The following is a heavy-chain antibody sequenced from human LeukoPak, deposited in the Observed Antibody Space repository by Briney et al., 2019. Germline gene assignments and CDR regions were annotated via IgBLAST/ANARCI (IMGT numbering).Heavy chain of an antibody. CDR3: TRGGFDHNMDV. CDR2: IDNYGTDT. D-gene: IGHD3-9*01. J-gene: IGHJ6*03. CDR1: GFSLSRYW. V-gene: IGHV3-74*01. Sequence: GGSLRLSCAASGFSLSRYWMHWVRQAPGTGLVWVSYIDNYGTDTNYADSVRGRFTLSRDNAKNTLYLQMNGLRAEDTAVYYCTRGGFDHNMDVWGKGTTVT.